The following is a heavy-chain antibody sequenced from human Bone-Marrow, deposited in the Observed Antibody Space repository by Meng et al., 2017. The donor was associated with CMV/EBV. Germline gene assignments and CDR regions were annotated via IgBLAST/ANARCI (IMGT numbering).Heavy chain of an antibody. Sequence: SETLSLTCAVYGGSFSGYYWSWIRQPPGKGLEWIGESNHSGSTNYNPSLKSRVTISVDTAKNQFSLKLSSVTAADTAVYYCARGVRVYCSSTSCSYYYYGMDVWGQGTTVTVSS. CDR1: GGSFSGYY. J-gene: IGHJ6*02. CDR2: SNHSGST. V-gene: IGHV4-34*01. CDR3: ARGVRVYCSSTSCSYYYYGMDV. D-gene: IGHD2-2*01.